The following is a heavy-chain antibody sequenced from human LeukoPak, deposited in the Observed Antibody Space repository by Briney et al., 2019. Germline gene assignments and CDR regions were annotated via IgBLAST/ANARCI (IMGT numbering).Heavy chain of an antibody. CDR2: IYHSGST. D-gene: IGHD7-27*01. V-gene: IGHV4-38-2*01. J-gene: IGHJ4*02. CDR1: GYSISSGYY. CDR3: ARLRMGMGSVDY. Sequence: PSETLSLTCAVSGYSISSGYYWGWIRPPPGKGLEWIGSIYHSGSTYCNPSLKSRVTISVDTSKNQFSLKLSSVTAADTAVYYCARLRMGMGSVDYWGQGTLVTVSS.